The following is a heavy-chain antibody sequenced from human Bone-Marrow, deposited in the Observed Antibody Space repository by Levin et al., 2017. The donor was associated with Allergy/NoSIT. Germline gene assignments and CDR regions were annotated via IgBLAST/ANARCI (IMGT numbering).Heavy chain of an antibody. CDR1: GASLSSSLYY. CDR2: IYYIGTT. Sequence: GSLRLSCSVSGASLSSSLYYWVWIRQPPGKGLEWIGSIYYIGTTYYNPSLKSRVTVSVDTSKNQFSLRLKNVTAADTAVYYCAREGTPQSWDWWGRGILVTVSS. J-gene: IGHJ4*02. D-gene: IGHD1-14*01. V-gene: IGHV4-39*07. CDR3: AREGTPQSWDW.